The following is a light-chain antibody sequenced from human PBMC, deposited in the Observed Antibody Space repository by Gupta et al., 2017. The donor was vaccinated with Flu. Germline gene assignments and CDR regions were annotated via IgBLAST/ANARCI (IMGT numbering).Light chain of an antibody. J-gene: IGLJ3*02. CDR1: NIGSKI. Sequence: GGDNIGSKIVHWYHRKPGQAPVLVVDDDSGRHSGITERFSGSNSGNTATLTISRVEAGDEADYYCQVWDSSSDHWVFGGGTELTVL. V-gene: IGLV3-21*02. CDR2: DDS. CDR3: QVWDSSSDHWV.